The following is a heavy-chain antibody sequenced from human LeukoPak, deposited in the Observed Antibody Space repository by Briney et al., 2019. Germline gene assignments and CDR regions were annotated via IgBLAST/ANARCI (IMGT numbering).Heavy chain of an antibody. CDR3: ARGIMDDYYYYYCMDV. V-gene: IGHV3-74*01. CDR1: GFTFSSYW. Sequence: SGGSLRLSCAASGFTFSSYWMHWVRHAPGKGLVWVSRINSNGSSTSYADSVKGRFTISRDNAKNTLYLQMNSLRAEDTAVYYCARGIMDDYYYYYCMDVWGQGTTVTVSS. CDR2: INSNGSST. J-gene: IGHJ6*02. D-gene: IGHD3-16*01.